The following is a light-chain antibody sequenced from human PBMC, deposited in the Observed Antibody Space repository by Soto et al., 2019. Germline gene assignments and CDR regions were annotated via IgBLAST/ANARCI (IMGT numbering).Light chain of an antibody. CDR1: QIVGSY. CDR3: HPYTKCPNS. CDR2: GAS. J-gene: IGKJ2*01. V-gene: IGKV3-15*01. Sequence: EIVMTQSPATLSVSPGERVSLSCRASQIVGSYFAWYQQTAGQAPRLLIYGASTKATGIPSRFSGIGSGTEFALTLSSLPSDDFSFYSLHPYTKCPNSLGQGTKLEI.